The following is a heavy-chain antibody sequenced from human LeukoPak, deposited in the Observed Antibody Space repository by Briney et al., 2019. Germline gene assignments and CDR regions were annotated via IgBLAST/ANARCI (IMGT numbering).Heavy chain of an antibody. V-gene: IGHV1-69*13. CDR2: IIPIFGTA. D-gene: IGHD3-10*01. J-gene: IGHJ4*02. Sequence: GASVKVSCKASGGTFSNYAISWVRQAPGQGLEWMGGIIPIFGTASYAQKFQGRVTITADESTSTAYMELSSLRSEDTAVYYCASDLGDSFDYWGQGTLVTVSS. CDR3: ASDLGDSFDY. CDR1: GGTFSNYA.